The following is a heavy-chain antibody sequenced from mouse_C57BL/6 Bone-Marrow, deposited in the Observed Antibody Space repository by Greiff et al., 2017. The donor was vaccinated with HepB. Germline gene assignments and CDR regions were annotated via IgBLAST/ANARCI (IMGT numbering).Heavy chain of an antibody. CDR3: ARKRPRDYFDY. Sequence: VQLQQSGAELVKPGASVKISCKASGYAFSSYWMNWVKQRPGKGLEWIGQIYPGDGDTNYNGKFKGKATLTADKSSSTAYMQLSSLTSEDSAVYFCARKRPRDYFDYWGQGTTLTVSS. J-gene: IGHJ2*01. CDR2: IYPGDGDT. V-gene: IGHV1-80*01. D-gene: IGHD5-1-1*01. CDR1: GYAFSSYW.